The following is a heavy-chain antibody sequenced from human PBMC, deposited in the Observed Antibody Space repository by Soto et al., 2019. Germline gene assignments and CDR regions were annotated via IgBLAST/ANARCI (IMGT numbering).Heavy chain of an antibody. CDR2: IYHSGST. D-gene: IGHD6-13*01. CDR1: GGSISSSNW. CDR3: ARGGSSWTGAWYFDL. V-gene: IGHV4-4*02. J-gene: IGHJ2*01. Sequence: SETLSLTCAVSGGSISSSNWWSWVRQPPGKGLEWIGEIYHSGSTNYDPSLKSRVTISVDKSKNQFSLKLNSVTAADTAVYFCARGGSSWTGAWYFDLWGRGTLVTVSS.